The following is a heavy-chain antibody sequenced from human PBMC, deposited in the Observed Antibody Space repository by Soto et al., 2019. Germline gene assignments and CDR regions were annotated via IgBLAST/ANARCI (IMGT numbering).Heavy chain of an antibody. D-gene: IGHD3-16*01. CDR3: ARDAAGGLFDY. J-gene: IGHJ4*02. CDR2: ISAYNGNK. CDR1: GYTFTSYG. Sequence: QVQLVQSGAEVKKPGASVKVSCKASGYTFTSYGISWVRQAPGQGLEWMGWISAYNGNKNYAKKLQGRVNMTTDTSPSTGYMGLRSLRSDDTAVYYCARDAAGGLFDYWGQGTLVTVSS. V-gene: IGHV1-18*01.